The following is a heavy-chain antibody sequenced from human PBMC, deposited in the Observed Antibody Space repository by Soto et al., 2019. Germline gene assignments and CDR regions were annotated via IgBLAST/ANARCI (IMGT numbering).Heavy chain of an antibody. CDR3: AGGDYYHSSGYYFYYYTMDV. J-gene: IGHJ6*02. V-gene: IGHV4-39*01. D-gene: IGHD3-22*01. CDR1: GGSISSSSYY. CDR2: VYYGGST. Sequence: SETLSLTCTFSGGSISSSSYYLGWIRQPPGKGLEWIGNVYYGGSTYYNPSLKSRVTISVETSKSQFSLKLSSVTAADTAVYYCAGGDYYHSSGYYFYYYTMDVWGQGTTVTVSS.